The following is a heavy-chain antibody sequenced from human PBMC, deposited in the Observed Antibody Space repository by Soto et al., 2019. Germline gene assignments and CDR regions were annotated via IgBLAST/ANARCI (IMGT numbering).Heavy chain of an antibody. V-gene: IGHV1-24*01. CDR1: GYTFSDLS. CDR2: FDREDDET. J-gene: IGHJ4*02. Sequence: ASVKVSCKVSGYTFSDLSIHWVRQAPGKGLEWIGGFDREDDETMNAHKFQGRVTMTEDTSTDTAYMELSSLRSEDTAVYYCATPLPRYYDGSSPPLNYWGQGTLVTVSS. CDR3: ATPLPRYYDGSSPPLNY. D-gene: IGHD3-22*01.